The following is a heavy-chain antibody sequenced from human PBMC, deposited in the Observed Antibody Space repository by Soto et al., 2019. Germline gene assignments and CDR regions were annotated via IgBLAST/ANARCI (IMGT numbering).Heavy chain of an antibody. Sequence: PSETLSLTCAVYGGSFSGYYWSWIRQPPGKGLEWIGEINHSGSTNYNPSLKSRVTISVDTSKNQFSLKLSSVTAADTAVYYCARAPPTRYCSSTGCQRYYYYYMDVWGKGTTVTVSS. J-gene: IGHJ6*03. CDR2: INHSGST. D-gene: IGHD2-2*01. V-gene: IGHV4-34*01. CDR1: GGSFSGYY. CDR3: ARAPPTRYCSSTGCQRYYYYYMDV.